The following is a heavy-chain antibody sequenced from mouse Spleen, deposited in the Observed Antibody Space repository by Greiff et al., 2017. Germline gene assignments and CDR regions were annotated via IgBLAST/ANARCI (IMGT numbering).Heavy chain of an antibody. J-gene: IGHJ2*01. CDR3: ARDGGYGNYALDY. CDR1: GFTFSDYY. D-gene: IGHD2-1*01. CDR2: INYDGSST. V-gene: IGHV5-16*01. Sequence: EVKLVESEGGLVQPGSSMKLSCTASGFTFSDYYMAWVRQVPEKGLEWVANINYDGSSTYYLDSLKSRFIISRDNAKNILYLQMSSLRSEDTATYYCARDGGYGNYALDYWGQGTTLTVSS.